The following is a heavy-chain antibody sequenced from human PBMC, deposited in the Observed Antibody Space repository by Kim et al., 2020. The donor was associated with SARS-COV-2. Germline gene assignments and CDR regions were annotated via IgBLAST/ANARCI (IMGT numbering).Heavy chain of an antibody. Sequence: GGSLRLSCAASGFTFSPYTMHWVRQVPGKGLEWVSRITGGGTVISYADSVKGRFTISRDNAENMLHLQMNSLRVEDTALYYCAGSVEGGFDYWGQGTLVT. V-gene: IGHV3-74*01. CDR2: ITGGGTVI. CDR3: AGSVEGGFDY. CDR1: GFTFSPYT. D-gene: IGHD6-19*01. J-gene: IGHJ4*02.